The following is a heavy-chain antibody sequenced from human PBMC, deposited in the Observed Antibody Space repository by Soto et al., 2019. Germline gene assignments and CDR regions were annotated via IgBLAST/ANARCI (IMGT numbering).Heavy chain of an antibody. CDR2: ISSSGSTI. Sequence: PGGSLRLSCAASGFPFSDYYMSWIRQAPGKGLEWVSYISSSGSTIYYADSVKGRFTISRDNAKNSLYLQMNSLRAEDTAVYYCARDRGTAMVPCFDYWGHGSLVTVSS. CDR1: GFPFSDYY. CDR3: ARDRGTAMVPCFDY. V-gene: IGHV3-11*01. D-gene: IGHD5-18*01. J-gene: IGHJ4*01.